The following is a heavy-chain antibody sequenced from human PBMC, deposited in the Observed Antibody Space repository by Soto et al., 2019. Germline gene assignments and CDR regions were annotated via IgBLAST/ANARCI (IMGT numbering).Heavy chain of an antibody. D-gene: IGHD1-26*01. Sequence: SETLSLTCTVSGGSISSGDYYWSWIRQPPGKGLEWIGYIYYSGGTYYNPSLKSRVTISVDTSKNQFSLKLSSVTAADTAVYYCARAYGSFYSGSYYRYWGQGTLVTVSS. CDR3: ARAYGSFYSGSYYRY. J-gene: IGHJ4*02. V-gene: IGHV4-30-4*01. CDR2: IYYSGGT. CDR1: GGSISSGDYY.